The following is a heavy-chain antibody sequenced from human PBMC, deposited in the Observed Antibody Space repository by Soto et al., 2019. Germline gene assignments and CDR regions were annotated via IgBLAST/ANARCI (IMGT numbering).Heavy chain of an antibody. J-gene: IGHJ3*02. CDR1: GYTFTDSY. V-gene: IGHV1-2*04. Sequence: ASVKVSCRASGYTFTDSYIHWVRQAPGQGLEWMGWIIPNSGGTRYTQKFQGWVTMTRDTSISTAYMELSRLKSDDTAVYYCARNREVGYKWHYLPALDIWGQGTMVTVSS. CDR3: ARNREVGYKWHYLPALDI. D-gene: IGHD1-7*01. CDR2: IIPNSGGT.